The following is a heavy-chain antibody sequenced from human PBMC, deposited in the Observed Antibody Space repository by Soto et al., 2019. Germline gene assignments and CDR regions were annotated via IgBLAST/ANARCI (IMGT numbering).Heavy chain of an antibody. D-gene: IGHD6-6*01. CDR3: ARGAASRPIDY. CDR1: GFPFRSYS. J-gene: IGHJ4*02. CDR2: ISSSNIYI. V-gene: IGHV3-21*01. Sequence: EVPRVESGGGLVKPGGSLRLSCAASGFPFRSYSTNWVRQAPGKGLEWVSSISSSNIYIYYADSVKGRFTISRDNAKNSLYLQMNSLRAEDTAVYHGARGAASRPIDYWGQGTLVTVS.